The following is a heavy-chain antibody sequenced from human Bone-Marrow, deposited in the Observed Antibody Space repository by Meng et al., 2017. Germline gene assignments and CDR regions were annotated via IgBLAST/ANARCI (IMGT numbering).Heavy chain of an antibody. CDR2: INHSGST. V-gene: IGHV4-34*01. D-gene: IGHD5-18*01. CDR3: ARTRGYSYGYYGY. Sequence: QVQLQRWGAGLLKPSETLSLPCAVYGGSFSGYYWSWIRQPPGKGLEWIGEINHSGSTNYNPSLKSRVTISVDTSKNQFSLKLSSVTAADTAVYYCARTRGYSYGYYGYWGQGTLVTVSS. CDR1: GGSFSGYY. J-gene: IGHJ4*02.